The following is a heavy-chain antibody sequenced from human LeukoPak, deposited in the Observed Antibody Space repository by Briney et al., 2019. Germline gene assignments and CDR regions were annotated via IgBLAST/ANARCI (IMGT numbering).Heavy chain of an antibody. J-gene: IGHJ4*02. CDR3: ARASDSSGYYDY. Sequence: GGSLRLSCAASGFTFSSYWMHWVRQAPGKGLVWVSRVNSDGSSTSYADSVKGRFTISRDNAKNTLYLQMNSLRAEDTAVYYCARASDSSGYYDYWGQGTLVTISS. D-gene: IGHD3-22*01. CDR2: VNSDGSST. CDR1: GFTFSSYW. V-gene: IGHV3-74*01.